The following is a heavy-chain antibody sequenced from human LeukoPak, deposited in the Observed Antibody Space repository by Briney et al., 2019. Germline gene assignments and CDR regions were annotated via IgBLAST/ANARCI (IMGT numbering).Heavy chain of an antibody. CDR2: ISSSSSSYI. V-gene: IGHV3-21*01. J-gene: IGHJ4*02. CDR1: GFTFSSYS. Sequence: SGGSLRLSCAASGFTFSSYSMNWVRQAPGKGLEWVSSISSSSSSYIYYADSVKGRFTISRDNAKNSLYLQMNSLRAEDTAVYYCARDKDYSCGYFDYWGQGTLVTVSS. D-gene: IGHD5-18*01. CDR3: ARDKDYSCGYFDY.